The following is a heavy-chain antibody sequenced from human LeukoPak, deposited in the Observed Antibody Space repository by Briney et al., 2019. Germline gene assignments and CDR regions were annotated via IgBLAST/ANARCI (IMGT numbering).Heavy chain of an antibody. V-gene: IGHV3-23*01. J-gene: IGHJ3*02. Sequence: GGSLRLSCAASGFTFSSYAMSWVRQAPGKGLEWVSAISGSGGSTYYADSVKGRFTISRDNSKNTLYLQMNSLRAEDTAVYYCAKDRSTHYYDSSGYYFHAFDIWGQGTMVTVSS. CDR2: ISGSGGST. CDR1: GFTFSSYA. D-gene: IGHD3-22*01. CDR3: AKDRSTHYYDSSGYYFHAFDI.